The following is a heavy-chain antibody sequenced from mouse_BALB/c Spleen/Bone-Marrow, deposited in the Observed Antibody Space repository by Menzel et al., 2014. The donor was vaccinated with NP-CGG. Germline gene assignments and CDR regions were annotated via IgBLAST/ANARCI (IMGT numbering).Heavy chain of an antibody. V-gene: IGHV1-18*01. CDR2: INPDNGGT. D-gene: IGHD4-1*01. Sequence: EVRLQQSGPELVKPGASVKISCKTSGYTFTEYPMHWVKPSHGKSLEWLGGINPDNGGTVYNQKFKGKATLTVDKSSSTAYMELRSLTSEDSAVFYCARSELGGFAYWGQGTLVTVSA. CDR3: ARSELGGFAY. J-gene: IGHJ3*01. CDR1: GYTFTEYP.